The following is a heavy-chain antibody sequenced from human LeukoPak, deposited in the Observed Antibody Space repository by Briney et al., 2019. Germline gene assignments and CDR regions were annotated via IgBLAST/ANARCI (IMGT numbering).Heavy chain of an antibody. CDR2: INSDGSST. V-gene: IGHV3-74*01. Sequence: PGGSLRLSCAASGFTFSSYWLHWVRHAPGKGLVWVSRINSDGSSTSYADSVKGRFTISRDTAKNTLYLQMNCLRAADTAVYYWARDFWSASGSGPFDYWGQGTLVTVSS. D-gene: IGHD3-10*01. J-gene: IGHJ4*02. CDR3: ARDFWSASGSGPFDY. CDR1: GFTFSSYW.